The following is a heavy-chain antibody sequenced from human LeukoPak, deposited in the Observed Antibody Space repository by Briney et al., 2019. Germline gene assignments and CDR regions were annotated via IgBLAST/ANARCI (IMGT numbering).Heavy chain of an antibody. CDR2: ISYDGSNK. CDR1: GFTFSSYS. Sequence: PGGSLRLSCAASGFTFSSYSMNWVRQAPGKGLEWVAVISYDGSNKYYADSVKGRFTISRDNSKNTLYLQMNSLRAEDTAVYYCARERASPSAFDIWGQGTMVTVSS. CDR3: ARERASPSAFDI. D-gene: IGHD5-12*01. J-gene: IGHJ3*02. V-gene: IGHV3-30*03.